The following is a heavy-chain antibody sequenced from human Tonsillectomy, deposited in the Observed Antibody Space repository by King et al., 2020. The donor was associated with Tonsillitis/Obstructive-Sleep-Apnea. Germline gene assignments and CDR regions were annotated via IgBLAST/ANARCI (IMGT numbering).Heavy chain of an antibody. CDR1: GFTFSSYW. CDR3: AREEDIVATIGGDY. J-gene: IGHJ4*02. D-gene: IGHD5-12*01. CDR2: IKQDGSEK. Sequence: QLVQSGGGLVQPGGSLRLSCAASGFTFSSYWMSWVRQAPGKGLEWVANIKQDGSEKYYVDSVKGRFTISRDNAKNSLYLQMNSLRAEDTAVYYCAREEDIVATIGGDYWGQGPLVTVSS. V-gene: IGHV3-7*01.